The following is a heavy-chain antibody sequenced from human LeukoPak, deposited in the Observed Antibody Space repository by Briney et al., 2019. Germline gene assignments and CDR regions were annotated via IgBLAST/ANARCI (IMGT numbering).Heavy chain of an antibody. J-gene: IGHJ4*02. CDR1: GFTFSSYA. V-gene: IGHV3-7*03. D-gene: IGHD2-21*01. CDR3: ARGRDVDA. CDR2: ENQDGSEI. Sequence: GGSLRLSCAASGFTFSSYAMSWVRQAPGKGLEWVANENQDGSEIYYVDSVKGRFIMSRDNTKNSFYLQMSSLRVEDTAVYYCARGRDVDAWGQGTLVTVSS.